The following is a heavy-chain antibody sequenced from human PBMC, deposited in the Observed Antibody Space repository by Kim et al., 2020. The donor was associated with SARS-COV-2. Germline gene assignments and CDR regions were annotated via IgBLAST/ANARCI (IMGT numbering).Heavy chain of an antibody. CDR3: ARGSVFGAEEDAFDI. CDR2: IYYSGST. D-gene: IGHD3-3*01. J-gene: IGHJ3*02. Sequence: SETLSLTCTVSGGSVSSGSYYWSWIRQPPGKGLEWIGYIYYSGSTNYNPSLKSRVTISVDTSKNQFSLKLSSVTAADTAVYYCARGSVFGAEEDAFDIWGQGTMVTVSS. CDR1: GGSVSSGSYY. V-gene: IGHV4-61*01.